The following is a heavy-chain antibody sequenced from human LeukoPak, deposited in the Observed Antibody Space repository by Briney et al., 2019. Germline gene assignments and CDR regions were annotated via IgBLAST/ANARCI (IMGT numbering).Heavy chain of an antibody. CDR3: ARELYSSSAGYYFDY. Sequence: SETLSLTCAVSGGSISSGGYSWSWIRQPPGKGLEWIGYIYHSGSTYYNPSLKSQVTISVDTSKNQFSLKLSSVTAADTAVYYCARELYSSSAGYYFDYWGQGTLVTVSS. CDR1: GGSISSGGYS. D-gene: IGHD6-6*01. CDR2: IYHSGST. V-gene: IGHV4-30-2*01. J-gene: IGHJ4*02.